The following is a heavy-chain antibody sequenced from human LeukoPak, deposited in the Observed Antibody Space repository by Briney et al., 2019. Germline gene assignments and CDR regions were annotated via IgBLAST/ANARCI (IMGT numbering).Heavy chain of an antibody. CDR2: IGGSSSDT. Sequence: GGSLRLSCAASGFTFSDYYMSWFRQAPGKGLEWVSYIGGSSSDTKYADSVKGRATISRDNAKNSLYLQMNSLRAEDTALYYCARSPGGSADHWGEGSLVTVSS. J-gene: IGHJ4*02. CDR1: GFTFSDYY. D-gene: IGHD3-10*01. CDR3: ARSPGGSADH. V-gene: IGHV3-11*03.